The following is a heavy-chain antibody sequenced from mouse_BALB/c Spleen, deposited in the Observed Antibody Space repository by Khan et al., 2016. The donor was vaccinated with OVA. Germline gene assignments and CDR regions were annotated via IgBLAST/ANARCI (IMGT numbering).Heavy chain of an antibody. CDR2: IDPSTGYT. D-gene: IGHD2-1*01. V-gene: IGHV1-7*01. J-gene: IGHJ3*01. Sequence: FQLQQSGAELAKPGASVEMSCKASGYTFTTYWMHWVKQRPGQGLEWIGYIDPSTGYTEYNQKFKDKATLTADKSSSTAYMQLSSLTSEDSAFYYGTRRGLYGIFTYWVQGTLVTVSA. CDR3: TRRGLYGIFTY. CDR1: GYTFTTYW.